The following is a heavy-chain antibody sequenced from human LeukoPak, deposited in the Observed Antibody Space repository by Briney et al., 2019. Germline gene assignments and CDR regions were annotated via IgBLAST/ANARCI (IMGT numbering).Heavy chain of an antibody. CDR1: GFTFYDYA. Sequence: GRSLRLSCAASGFTFYDYAMHWVRQAPGKGLEWVSGISWNSGSIGYADSVKGRFTISRDNAKNSLYLQMNSLRAEDTAVYYCASQPRRYCSGGSCYSGWGQGTLVTVSS. CDR2: ISWNSGSI. D-gene: IGHD2-15*01. V-gene: IGHV3-9*01. J-gene: IGHJ4*02. CDR3: ASQPRRYCSGGSCYSG.